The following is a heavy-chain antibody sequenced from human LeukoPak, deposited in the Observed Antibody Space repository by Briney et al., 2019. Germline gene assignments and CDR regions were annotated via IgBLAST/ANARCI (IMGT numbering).Heavy chain of an antibody. Sequence: HPGGSLRLSCAASGFTFSTYAMSWVRQAPGKGLEWVSGISGSGGGTYYADSVKGRFTISRDNSKNTLYLQMNSLRAEDTALYYCAKNRGSSSSATDYWGQGTLDTVSA. CDR3: AKNRGSSSSATDY. CDR1: GFTFSTYA. CDR2: ISGSGGGT. V-gene: IGHV3-23*01. D-gene: IGHD6-6*01. J-gene: IGHJ4*02.